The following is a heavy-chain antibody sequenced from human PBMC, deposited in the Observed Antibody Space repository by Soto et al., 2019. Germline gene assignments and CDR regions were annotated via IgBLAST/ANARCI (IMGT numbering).Heavy chain of an antibody. CDR3: ATAEEGTTGTTVYDY. V-gene: IGHV4-34*01. Sequence: QVQLQQWGAGLLKPSETLSLTCAVYGGSFSGYYWSWIRQPPGKGLEWIGEINHSGSTNYNPSLKSRVTISVDTSMNQFSLKLSSVTAADTAVYYCATAEEGTTGTTVYDYWGQGTLVTVSS. J-gene: IGHJ4*02. CDR2: INHSGST. CDR1: GGSFSGYY. D-gene: IGHD1-1*01.